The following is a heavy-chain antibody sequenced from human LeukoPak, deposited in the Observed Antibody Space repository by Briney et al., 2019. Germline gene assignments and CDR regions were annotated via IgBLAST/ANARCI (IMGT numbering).Heavy chain of an antibody. V-gene: IGHV4-30-2*01. CDR1: GGSISSGSYY. D-gene: IGHD2-2*01. Sequence: PSETLSLTCTVSGGSISSGSYYWSWIRQPAGKGLEWIGYIYHSGSTYYNPSLKSRVTISVDRSKNQFSLKLSSVTAADTAVYYCARVYCSSTSCYPSTFDYWGQGTLVTVSS. CDR2: IYHSGST. CDR3: ARVYCSSTSCYPSTFDY. J-gene: IGHJ4*02.